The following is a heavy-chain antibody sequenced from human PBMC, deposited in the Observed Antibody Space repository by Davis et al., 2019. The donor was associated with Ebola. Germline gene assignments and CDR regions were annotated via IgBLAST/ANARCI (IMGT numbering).Heavy chain of an antibody. V-gene: IGHV4-59*12. CDR2: IYYSGST. CDR3: ARGRNKGFFFDY. Sequence: SETLSLTCAVYGGSISSYYWSWIRQPPGKGLEWIGYIYYSGSTNYNPSLKSRVTISVDTSKNQFSLKLSSVTAADTAVYYCARGRNKGFFFDYWGQGTLVTVSS. CDR1: GGSISSYY. D-gene: IGHD1/OR15-1a*01. J-gene: IGHJ4*02.